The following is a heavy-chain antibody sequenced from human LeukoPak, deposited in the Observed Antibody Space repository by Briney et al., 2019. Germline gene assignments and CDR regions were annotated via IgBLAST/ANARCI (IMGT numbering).Heavy chain of an antibody. V-gene: IGHV3-21*01. CDR1: GFTFSGYS. J-gene: IGHJ4*02. D-gene: IGHD3-22*01. Sequence: GGSLRLSCTASGFTFSGYSMNWIRQAPGKGLEWVSSFGTRSTSVYHAGSVKGRFAISRDNAKNSLYLQMNSLRAEDTALYYCAREVSEGFDFWGQGTLVTVSA. CDR3: AREVSEGFDF. CDR2: FGTRSTSV.